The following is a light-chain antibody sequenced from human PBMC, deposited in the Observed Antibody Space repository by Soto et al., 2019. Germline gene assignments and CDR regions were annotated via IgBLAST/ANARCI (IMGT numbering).Light chain of an antibody. J-gene: IGKJ3*01. CDR3: QQCNICPFT. V-gene: IGKV3-15*01. CDR2: GAS. Sequence: EIVMTQSPATLSVSPGERATLSCRASQNISSNLAWYQQKPGQAPRLLIYGASTRATGIPSRFSGSGSGTEFTLTISSLQSEDFAFYYCQQCNICPFTFGPGTRLDIK. CDR1: QNISSN.